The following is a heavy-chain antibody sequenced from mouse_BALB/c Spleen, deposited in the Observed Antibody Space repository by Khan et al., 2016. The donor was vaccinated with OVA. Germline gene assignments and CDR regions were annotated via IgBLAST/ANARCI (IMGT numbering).Heavy chain of an antibody. CDR3: ARHEDYGNWLDY. V-gene: IGHV1-62-2*01. D-gene: IGHD2-1*01. J-gene: IGHJ2*01. CDR1: GYTFTEYI. Sequence: LEESGAELVKPGASVKLSCKASGYTFTEYIIHWLKQRSGRGLEWIGWFYPGGTTIKYNEKFKDKATLTADKSSSTVYMELSRLTSEDSAVYFCARHEDYGNWLDYWGQGTTLTVSS. CDR2: FYPGGTTI.